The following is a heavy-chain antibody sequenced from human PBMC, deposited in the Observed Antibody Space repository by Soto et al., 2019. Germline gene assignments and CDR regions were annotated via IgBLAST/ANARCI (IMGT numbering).Heavy chain of an antibody. CDR3: AREEPPQWERRGYYYYGMDV. J-gene: IGHJ6*02. CDR1: GFTVSSNY. D-gene: IGHD1-26*01. CDR2: IYSGGST. V-gene: IGHV3-53*01. Sequence: GGSLRLSCAASGFTVSSNYMSWVRQAPGKGLEWVSVIYSGGSTYYADSVKGRFTISRDNSKNTLYLQMNTLRSEDTAVYYCAREEPPQWERRGYYYYGMDVWGRGTTVTVSS.